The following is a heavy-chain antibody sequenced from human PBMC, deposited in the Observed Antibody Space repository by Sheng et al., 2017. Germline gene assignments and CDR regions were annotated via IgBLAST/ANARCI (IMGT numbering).Heavy chain of an antibody. Sequence: QVQLVESGGGVVQPGKSLRLSCAASGFTFRSHAMHWVRQAPGKGLEWLAMISYDGSGEYYADSVKGRFTISRDNSKNTLSLQMNSLRGDDTAVYYCATSIGAVGAYYWGQGTLLTVSS. V-gene: IGHV3-30*04. CDR3: ATSIGAVGAYY. CDR2: ISYDGSGE. CDR1: GFTFRSHA. J-gene: IGHJ4*02. D-gene: IGHD2-8*02.